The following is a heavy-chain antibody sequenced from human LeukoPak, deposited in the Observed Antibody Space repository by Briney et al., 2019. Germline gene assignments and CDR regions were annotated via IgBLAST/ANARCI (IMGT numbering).Heavy chain of an antibody. CDR2: ISSSSSYI. CDR1: GFTFSSYA. V-gene: IGHV3-21*01. CDR3: ARDLIVATPFDY. D-gene: IGHD5-12*01. Sequence: GGSLRLSCAASGFTFSSYAMHWVRQAPGKGLEWVSSISSSSSYIYYADSVKGRFTISRDNAKNSLYLQMNSLRAEDTAVYYCARDLIVATPFDYWGQGTLVTVSS. J-gene: IGHJ4*02.